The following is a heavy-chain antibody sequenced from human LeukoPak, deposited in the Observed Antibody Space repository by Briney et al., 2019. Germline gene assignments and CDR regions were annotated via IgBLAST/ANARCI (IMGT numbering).Heavy chain of an antibody. CDR1: GFTFSDYW. Sequence: PGGSLRLSCVASGFTFSDYWMSWVRQAPGKGLEWVANIKQDGGEKFYVDSVKGRFTISRDSAKNSVSLQMNSLRAEDTAVYYCTRMVWRSRPFDYWGQGTLVTVSS. CDR2: IKQDGGEK. CDR3: TRMVWRSRPFDY. D-gene: IGHD2-2*01. J-gene: IGHJ4*02. V-gene: IGHV3-7*01.